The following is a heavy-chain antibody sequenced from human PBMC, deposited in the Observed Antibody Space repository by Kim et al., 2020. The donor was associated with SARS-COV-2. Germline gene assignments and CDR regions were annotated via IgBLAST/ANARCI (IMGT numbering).Heavy chain of an antibody. CDR2: IYYSGST. Sequence: SETLSLTCTVSGGSISSSSYYWGWIRQPPGKGLEWIGSIYYSGSTYYNPSLKSRVTISVDTSKNQFSLKLSSVTAADTAVYYCARKKVAGGLFDYWGQGT. D-gene: IGHD6-19*01. CDR3: ARKKVAGGLFDY. CDR1: GGSISSSSYY. J-gene: IGHJ4*02. V-gene: IGHV4-39*07.